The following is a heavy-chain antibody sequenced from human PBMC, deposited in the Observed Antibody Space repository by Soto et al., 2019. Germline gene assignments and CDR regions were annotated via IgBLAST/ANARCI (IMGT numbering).Heavy chain of an antibody. CDR3: ASGDFWSGYYNGHYHYYGMDV. J-gene: IGHJ6*02. CDR1: GGTFSSYA. V-gene: IGHV1-69*13. Sequence: SVKVSCKASGGTFSSYAISWVRQAPGQGLEWMGGIIPIFGTANYAQKFQGRVTITADESTSTAYMELSSLRSEDTAVYYCASGDFWSGYYNGHYHYYGMDVWGQGTTVTVSS. D-gene: IGHD3-3*01. CDR2: IIPIFGTA.